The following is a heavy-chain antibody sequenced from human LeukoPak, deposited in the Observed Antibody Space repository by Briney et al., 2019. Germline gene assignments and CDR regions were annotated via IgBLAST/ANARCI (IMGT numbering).Heavy chain of an antibody. Sequence: SETLSLTCTVSGGSISSYYWSWIRQPPGKGLEWIGYIYYSGSTNYNPSLKSRVTISVDTSKNQFSLKLSSVTAADTAVYYCARDNIVVVPAASPGAFDIWGQGTMVTVSS. CDR1: GGSISSYY. CDR2: IYYSGST. J-gene: IGHJ3*02. CDR3: ARDNIVVVPAASPGAFDI. D-gene: IGHD2-2*01. V-gene: IGHV4-59*01.